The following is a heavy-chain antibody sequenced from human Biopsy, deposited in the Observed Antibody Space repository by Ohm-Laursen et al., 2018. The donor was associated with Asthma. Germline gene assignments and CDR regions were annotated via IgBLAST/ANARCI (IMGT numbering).Heavy chain of an antibody. J-gene: IGHJ1*01. D-gene: IGHD3-3*02. CDR3: ARTFHFWSPYHAEHCQL. CDR1: GFTFGDYW. CDR2: IKHDGTEK. Sequence: GSLRLSCAASGFTFGDYWMSWVRQVPGKGLEWAANIKHDGTEKNHVDSLKGRFTISRDNAKNSLYLQMNSLRAEDTAVYYCARTFHFWSPYHAEHCQLWGQGTLVTVPS. V-gene: IGHV3-7*01.